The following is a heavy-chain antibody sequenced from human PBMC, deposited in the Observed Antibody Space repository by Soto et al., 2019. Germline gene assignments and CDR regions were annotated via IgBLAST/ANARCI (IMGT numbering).Heavy chain of an antibody. CDR2: IYFSGST. V-gene: IGHV4-61*01. D-gene: IGHD6-19*01. CDR3: ARDQGIAVAVFDS. CDR1: GGSVPSSSYY. Sequence: PSETLFLTCTISGGSVPSSSYYWSWIRQPPGKGLEWIGYIYFSGSTNYNPSLKSRVSISVDTSKNQISLKLTSVTAADTAIYYCARDQGIAVAVFDSWGQGTPVTVS. J-gene: IGHJ4*02.